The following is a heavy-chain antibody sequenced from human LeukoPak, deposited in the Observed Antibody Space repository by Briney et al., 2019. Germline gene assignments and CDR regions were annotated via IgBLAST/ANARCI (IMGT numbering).Heavy chain of an antibody. Sequence: GGSLRLSCAASRFTFSSYAMHWVRQAPGKGLEWVAVISYDGSNKYYADSVKGRFTISRDNSKNTLYLQMNSLRAEDTAVYYCARDGYQAIDYWGQGTLVTVSS. J-gene: IGHJ4*02. CDR2: ISYDGSNK. D-gene: IGHD5-12*01. CDR3: ARDGYQAIDY. V-gene: IGHV3-30*04. CDR1: RFTFSSYA.